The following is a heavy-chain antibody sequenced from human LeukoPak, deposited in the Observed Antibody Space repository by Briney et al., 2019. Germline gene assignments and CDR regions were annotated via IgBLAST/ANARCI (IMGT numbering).Heavy chain of an antibody. CDR3: ARRLTQYDCFDP. J-gene: IGHJ5*02. CDR2: TYYRSTWYN. V-gene: IGHV6-1*01. CDR1: GDGVSSNSVT. Sequence: SQTLTLTCAISGDGVSSNSVTWNWIRQSPSRGLEWLGRTYYRSTWYNDYAVSVRGRITVNPDTSKNQFSLHLNSVTPEDTAVYYCARRLTQYDCFDPWGQGILVTVSS. D-gene: IGHD2-2*01.